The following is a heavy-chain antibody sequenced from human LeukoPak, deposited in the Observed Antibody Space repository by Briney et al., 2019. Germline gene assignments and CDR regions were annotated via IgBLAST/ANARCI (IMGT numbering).Heavy chain of an antibody. V-gene: IGHV4-34*01. J-gene: IGHJ4*02. CDR3: ARDHYYGSSDYNSIDY. CDR2: INHSGST. Sequence: PSETLSLTCAVYGGSFSGYYWSWIRQPPGKGLEWIGEINHSGSTNYNPSLKSRVTISVDTSNNQYSLQLNSVTPEDTAVYYCARDHYYGSSDYNSIDYWGQGTLVTVSS. CDR1: GGSFSGYY. D-gene: IGHD3-22*01.